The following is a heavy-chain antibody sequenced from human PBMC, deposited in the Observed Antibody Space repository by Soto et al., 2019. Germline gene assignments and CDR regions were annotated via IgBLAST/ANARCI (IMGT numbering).Heavy chain of an antibody. D-gene: IGHD2-8*01. Sequence: GSLRLSCAASGFTFSSYSMNWVRQAPGKGLEWVSSISSSSSYIYYADSVKGRFTISRDNAKNSLYLQMNSLRAEDTAVYYCARSPNPVTGWFDPWGQGALVTVS. CDR1: GFTFSSYS. J-gene: IGHJ5*02. CDR3: ARSPNPVTGWFDP. V-gene: IGHV3-21*01. CDR2: ISSSSSYI.